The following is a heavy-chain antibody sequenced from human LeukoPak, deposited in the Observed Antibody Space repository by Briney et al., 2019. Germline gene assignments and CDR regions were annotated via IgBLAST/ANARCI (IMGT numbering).Heavy chain of an antibody. J-gene: IGHJ6*02. CDR1: GYTFTSYD. D-gene: IGHD2-2*01. CDR3: ARGNTKIVPAAIALFYYYYYGMDV. Sequence: ASVKVSCKASGYTFTSYDINWVRQATGQGLEWMGWMNPNSGNTGYAQKFQGRVTMTRNTSISTAYMELSSLRSEDKAVYYCARGNTKIVPAAIALFYYYYYGMDVWGQGTTVTVSS. V-gene: IGHV1-8*01. CDR2: MNPNSGNT.